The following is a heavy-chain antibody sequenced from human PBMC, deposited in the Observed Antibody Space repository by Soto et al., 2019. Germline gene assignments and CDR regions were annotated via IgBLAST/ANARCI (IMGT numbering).Heavy chain of an antibody. D-gene: IGHD3-3*01. CDR2: IYYSGST. J-gene: IGHJ4*02. V-gene: IGHV4-59*11. Sequence: SAPQSLSYPVSGCYISIHYVSWLRQPPGKGLDWIGYIYYSGSTNYNPSLKSRVTISVDTSKNQFSLKLSSVTAADTAVYYCARLRDLITIFGVVTPYYFDYWGQGTLVTVSS. CDR3: ARLRDLITIFGVVTPYYFDY. CDR1: GCYISIHY.